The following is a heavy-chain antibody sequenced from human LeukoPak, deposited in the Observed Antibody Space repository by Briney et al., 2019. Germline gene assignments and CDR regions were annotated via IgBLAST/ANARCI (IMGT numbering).Heavy chain of an antibody. Sequence: SETLSLTCAVYGGSFSGYYWSWIRQPPGKGLEWIGEINHSGSTNYNPSLKSRVTISVGTSKNQFSLKLSSVTAADTAVYYCARLGIAAAGMDYWGQGTLVTVSS. CDR3: ARLGIAAAGMDY. J-gene: IGHJ4*02. D-gene: IGHD6-13*01. CDR2: INHSGST. CDR1: GGSFSGYY. V-gene: IGHV4-34*01.